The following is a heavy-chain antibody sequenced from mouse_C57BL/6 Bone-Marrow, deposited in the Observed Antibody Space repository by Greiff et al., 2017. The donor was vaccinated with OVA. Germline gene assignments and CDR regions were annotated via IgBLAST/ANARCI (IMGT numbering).Heavy chain of an antibody. CDR1: GYTFTNYW. Sequence: QVQLQQSGAELVRPGTSVKMSCKASGYTFTNYWIGWAKQRPGHGLEWIGDIYPGGGYTNYNEKFKGKATLTADKSASTAYMQVSRLTSEDSAIYDGSRRDYGRDYAMDDWGQGTSVTVSS. CDR3: SRRDYGRDYAMDD. J-gene: IGHJ4*01. CDR2: IYPGGGYT. V-gene: IGHV1-63*01. D-gene: IGHD1-1*01.